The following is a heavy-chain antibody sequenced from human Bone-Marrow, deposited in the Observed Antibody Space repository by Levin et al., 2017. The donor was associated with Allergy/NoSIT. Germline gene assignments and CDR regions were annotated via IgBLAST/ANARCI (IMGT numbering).Heavy chain of an antibody. J-gene: IGHJ5*02. CDR2: ISAYNGNT. CDR3: ARGDSSSWYLGWFDP. Sequence: GESLKISCKASGYTFTSYGISWVRQAPGQGLEWMGWISAYNGNTNYAQKLQGRVTMTTDTSTSTAYMELRSLRSDDTAVYYCARGDSSSWYLGWFDPWGQGTLVTVSS. D-gene: IGHD6-13*01. V-gene: IGHV1-18*01. CDR1: GYTFTSYG.